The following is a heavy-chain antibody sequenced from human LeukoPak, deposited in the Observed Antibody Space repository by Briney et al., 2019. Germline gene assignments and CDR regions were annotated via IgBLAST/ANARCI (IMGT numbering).Heavy chain of an antibody. CDR3: ARDLSYYDFWSGYYRGYSDY. Sequence: SETLSLTCTVSGGPINSYYWSWIRQPPGKGLEWIGYIYYSGSTNYNPSLKSRVTISVDTSKNQFSLKLSSVTAADTAVYYCARDLSYYDFWSGYYRGYSDYWGQGTLVTVSS. J-gene: IGHJ4*02. V-gene: IGHV4-59*01. CDR2: IYYSGST. CDR1: GGPINSYY. D-gene: IGHD3-3*01.